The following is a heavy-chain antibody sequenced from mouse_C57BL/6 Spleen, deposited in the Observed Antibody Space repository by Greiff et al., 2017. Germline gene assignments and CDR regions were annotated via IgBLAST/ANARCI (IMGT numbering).Heavy chain of an antibody. CDR2: ISDGGSYT. Sequence: EVKLVESGGGLVKPGGSLKLSCAASGFTFSSYAMSWVRQTPAKRLEWVATISDGGSYTYYPDNVKGRFTISRDNAKNNLYLQMSHLKSEDTAMYYCARVRDSYYFDYWGQGTTLTVSS. CDR3: ARVRDSYYFDY. J-gene: IGHJ2*01. CDR1: GFTFSSYA. V-gene: IGHV5-4*03.